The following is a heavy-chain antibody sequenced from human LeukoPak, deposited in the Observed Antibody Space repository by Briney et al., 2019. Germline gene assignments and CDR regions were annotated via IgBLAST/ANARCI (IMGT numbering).Heavy chain of an antibody. CDR1: GFTFSIYS. D-gene: IGHD3-22*01. J-gene: IGHJ4*02. CDR3: ARDLAYYYDRNYD. CDR2: IDSSSYNI. V-gene: IGHV3-21*01. Sequence: GGSLRLSCVASGFTFSIYSMSWVRQAPGKGLEWVSSIDSSSYNIYYADSVKGRSTISRDNAQSSVFLQMNSLRAEDTAVYYCARDLAYYYDRNYDWGQGTLVTVSS.